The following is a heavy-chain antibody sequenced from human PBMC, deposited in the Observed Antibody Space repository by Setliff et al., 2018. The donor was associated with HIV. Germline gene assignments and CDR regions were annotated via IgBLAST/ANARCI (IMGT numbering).Heavy chain of an antibody. J-gene: IGHJ4*02. CDR1: GFTFSSYS. CDR2: ISSSSSNI. D-gene: IGHD2-2*01. Sequence: GESLKISCAASGFTFSSYSMNWVRQAPGKGLEWVSYISSSSSNIYYADSVKGRFTISRDNANNSLYLQRNSLSAEDTAVYYCARDLVGYCSSTSCYELDYWGQGTLVTVSS. V-gene: IGHV3-48*04. CDR3: ARDLVGYCSSTSCYELDY.